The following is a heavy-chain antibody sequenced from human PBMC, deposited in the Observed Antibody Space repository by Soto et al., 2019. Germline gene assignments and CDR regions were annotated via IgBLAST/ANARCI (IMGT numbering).Heavy chain of an antibody. D-gene: IGHD1-26*01. CDR1: GFTFSDHY. CDR2: SRNKANSYST. J-gene: IGHJ4*02. V-gene: IGHV3-72*01. CDR3: ASCSGSYTRGLDY. Sequence: EVQLVESGGGLVQPGGSLRLSCAASGFTFSDHYMDWVRQAPGKGLEWVGRSRNKANSYSTEYAASVKGRFTISRDESKNSLYLQMNSLKTEDTAVYYCASCSGSYTRGLDYWGQGTLVTVSS.